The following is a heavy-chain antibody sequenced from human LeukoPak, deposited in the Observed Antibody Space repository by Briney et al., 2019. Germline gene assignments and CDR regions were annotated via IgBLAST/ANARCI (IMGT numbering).Heavy chain of an antibody. D-gene: IGHD3-9*01. CDR2: IYHSGST. Sequence: SETLSLTCAVSGGSISRGGYYWNWIRQPPGKGLEWIGYIYHSGSTYYNPSLKSRVTISVDRSKNQFSLKLSSVTAADTAVYYCARADILTGLGSFDYWGQGTLVTVSS. J-gene: IGHJ4*02. V-gene: IGHV4-30-2*01. CDR1: GGSISRGGYY. CDR3: ARADILTGLGSFDY.